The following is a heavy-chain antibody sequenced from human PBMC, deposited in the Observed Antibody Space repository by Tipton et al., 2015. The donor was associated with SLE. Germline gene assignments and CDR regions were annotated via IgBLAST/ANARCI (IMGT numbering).Heavy chain of an antibody. Sequence: TLSLTSTVSGGSIRSGDYYWSWIRQHPGKGLEGVGYIHDSGATFYNPSLRSRSAISVDTSQNQFSLRLTSVTAADTAVYYCARHLGASFDFWGQGILVTVSS. J-gene: IGHJ4*02. CDR2: IHDSGAT. CDR1: GGSIRSGDYY. CDR3: ARHLGASFDF. V-gene: IGHV4-31*03.